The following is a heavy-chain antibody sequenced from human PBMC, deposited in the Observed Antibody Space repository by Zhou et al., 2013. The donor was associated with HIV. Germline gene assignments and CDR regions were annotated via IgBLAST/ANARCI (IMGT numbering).Heavy chain of an antibody. Sequence: QVQLQESGPGLVKPSETLSLTCTVSGGSISSYYWSWIRQPAGKGLEWIGRIFTSGSTTYNPSLKSRVAMSVDTSKNQFSLTLSSVTAADTAVYYCARDWSWSGVWYFDYWGQGALVTVSS. V-gene: IGHV4-4*07. CDR1: GGSISSYY. CDR3: ARDWSWSGVWYFDY. J-gene: IGHJ4*02. CDR2: IFTSGST. D-gene: IGHD3-3*01.